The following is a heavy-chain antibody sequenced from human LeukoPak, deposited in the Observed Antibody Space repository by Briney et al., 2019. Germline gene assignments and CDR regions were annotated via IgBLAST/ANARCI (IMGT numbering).Heavy chain of an antibody. J-gene: IGHJ4*02. Sequence: ASEKVSCKASGYTFTSYGISWVRQAPGQGLEWMGWINPNSGGTNYAQKFQGRVTMTRDTSISTAYMELSRLRSDDTAVYYCARDRVVVPAAFDYWGQGTLVTVSS. D-gene: IGHD2-2*01. CDR1: GYTFTSYG. CDR2: INPNSGGT. CDR3: ARDRVVVPAAFDY. V-gene: IGHV1-2*02.